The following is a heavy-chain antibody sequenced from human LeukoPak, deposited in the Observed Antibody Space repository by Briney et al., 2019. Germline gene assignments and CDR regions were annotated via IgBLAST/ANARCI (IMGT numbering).Heavy chain of an antibody. V-gene: IGHV4-59*01. D-gene: IGHD4-17*01. Sequence: PSEALSLTCTVSGDSISRYYWSWIRQPPGKGLEWMGYINYSGNTNYNPSLKSRVTISVDTSKNQFSLRLTSVTAADTAVYYCAREGRQDYVYFDCWGQGTLVTVSS. CDR2: INYSGNT. J-gene: IGHJ4*02. CDR3: AREGRQDYVYFDC. CDR1: GDSISRYY.